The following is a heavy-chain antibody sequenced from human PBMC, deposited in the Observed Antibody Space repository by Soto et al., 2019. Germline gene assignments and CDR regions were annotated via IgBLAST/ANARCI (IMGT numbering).Heavy chain of an antibody. Sequence: GQLVQSGVEVKKPGASVKVSCSASGNTFTNFGVTWVRQAPGQGLEWMGWISPYTDDPSYAQKFQGRVTMTIDTSTSTAYLVLRSLTSDDTAVYYGARVITGAEAWFPPWGQGTLVTVSS. V-gene: IGHV1-18*01. J-gene: IGHJ5*02. D-gene: IGHD1-20*01. CDR3: ARVITGAEAWFPP. CDR1: GNTFTNFG. CDR2: ISPYTDDP.